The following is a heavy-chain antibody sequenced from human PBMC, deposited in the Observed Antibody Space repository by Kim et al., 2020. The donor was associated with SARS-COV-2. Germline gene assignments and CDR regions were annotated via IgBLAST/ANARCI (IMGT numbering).Heavy chain of an antibody. D-gene: IGHD2-2*03. CDR1: GFTFSDYY. J-gene: IGHJ6*02. V-gene: IGHV3-72*01. CDR3: ARDGYCSSISCSIHRYGMDL. Sequence: GGSLRLSCAASGFTFSDYYMDWVRQAPGKGLEWVGRTRNKANSYTTEYAASVKGRFTIARDDSKNSLYMQMNSLKTEDTAVYYCARDGYCSSISCSIHRYGMDLWGQGPTVTIS. CDR2: TRNKANSYTT.